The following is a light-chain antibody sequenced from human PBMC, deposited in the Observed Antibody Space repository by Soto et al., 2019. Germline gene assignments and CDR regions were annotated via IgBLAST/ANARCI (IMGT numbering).Light chain of an antibody. CDR3: QQYKTYYST. CDR1: QSINTC. CDR2: DDS. Sequence: DIQMTQSPSTVSASVGDRITITCRAIQSINTCLAWYRQRPGEAPQLLIYDDSTLAMRVPPRFSGSGSGTGFTLAISRLEPDDCATFDRQQYKTYYSTFGQGTKVEVK. V-gene: IGKV1-5*01. J-gene: IGKJ1*01.